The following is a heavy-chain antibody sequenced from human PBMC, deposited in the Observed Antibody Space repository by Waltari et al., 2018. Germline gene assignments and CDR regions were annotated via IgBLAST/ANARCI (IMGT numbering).Heavy chain of an antibody. CDR2: IRSSGSTI. Sequence: QVQLVESGGGLARPGGSLRFSCAASGSTFSDYYLTWIPQAPGKVLEWVSYIRSSGSTIYYADSVKGRFTISRDNAKNSLYLQMNSLRAEDTAVYYCARDSYCTGAVCSSYGMDVWGQGTTVTVSS. CDR3: ARDSYCTGAVCSSYGMDV. D-gene: IGHD2-8*02. J-gene: IGHJ6*02. CDR1: GSTFSDYY. V-gene: IGHV3-11*04.